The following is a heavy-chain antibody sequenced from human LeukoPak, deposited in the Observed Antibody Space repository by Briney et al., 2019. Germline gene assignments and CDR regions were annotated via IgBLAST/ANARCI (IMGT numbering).Heavy chain of an antibody. Sequence: SQTLSLTCTVSGGSISSGGYYWSCIRQHPGKGLEWIGYFYYSGSTYYNPSLKSRVTISVDTSENQFSLKLSSVTAADTAVYYCAITRNIAMPISYYYYGVDVWGQGTTVIVSS. CDR2: FYYSGST. CDR3: AITRNIAMPISYYYYGVDV. J-gene: IGHJ6*02. CDR1: GGSISSGGYY. D-gene: IGHD5-18*01. V-gene: IGHV4-31*03.